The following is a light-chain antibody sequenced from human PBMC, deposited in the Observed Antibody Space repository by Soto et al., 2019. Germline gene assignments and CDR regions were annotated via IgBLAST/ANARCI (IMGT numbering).Light chain of an antibody. J-gene: IGLJ1*01. V-gene: IGLV2-14*01. CDR1: SSDVGDYNY. CDR3: SSYTSSSLYV. CDR2: DVS. Sequence: QPASVSGSPGQSITVSCTGTSSDVGDYNYVSWYQQRPGKAPKLMIFDVSNRPSGVSNRFSGSKSGNTASLTISGLQAEDEADYYCSSYTSSSLYVFGTGTKLTVL.